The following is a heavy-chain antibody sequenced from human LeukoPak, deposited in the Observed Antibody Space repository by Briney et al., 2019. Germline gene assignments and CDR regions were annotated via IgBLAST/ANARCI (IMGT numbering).Heavy chain of an antibody. D-gene: IGHD3-10*01. CDR3: ARELWFVNAPGSWLDP. V-gene: IGHV4-34*01. J-gene: IGHJ5*02. CDR2: INHSGST. Sequence: SETLSLTCAVYGGSFSGYYWSWIRQPPGKGLEWIGEINHSGSTNYNPSLKGRVTISVDTSKNQFSLKLSSVTAADTAVYYCARELWFVNAPGSWLDPWGPGTLVAVSS. CDR1: GGSFSGYY.